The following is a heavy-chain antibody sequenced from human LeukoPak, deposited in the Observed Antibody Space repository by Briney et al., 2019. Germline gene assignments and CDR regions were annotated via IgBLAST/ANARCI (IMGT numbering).Heavy chain of an antibody. CDR2: ISAYNGNT. Sequence: ASVKVSCKASGYTFTSYGISWVRQAPGQGLEWMGWISAYNGNTNYAQKLQGRVTMTTDTSTGTAYMELRSLRSDDTAVYYCARGLTFGELSDWFDPWGQGTLVTVSS. J-gene: IGHJ5*02. D-gene: IGHD3-10*01. CDR1: GYTFTSYG. V-gene: IGHV1-18*04. CDR3: ARGLTFGELSDWFDP.